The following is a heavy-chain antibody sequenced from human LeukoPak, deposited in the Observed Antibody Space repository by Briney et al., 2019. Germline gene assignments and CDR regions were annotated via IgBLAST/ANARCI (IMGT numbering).Heavy chain of an antibody. V-gene: IGHV3-30*18. D-gene: IGHD7-27*01. CDR3: AKDSHWGPFDYYYGMDV. CDR2: ISYDGSNK. Sequence: GGSLRLSCAASGFTFSSYGMHWVRQAPGKGLEWVAVISYDGSNKYYADSVKGRFTISRDNAKNSLYLQMNSLRAEDTALYYCAKDSHWGPFDYYYGMDVWGQGTTVTVSS. J-gene: IGHJ6*02. CDR1: GFTFSSYG.